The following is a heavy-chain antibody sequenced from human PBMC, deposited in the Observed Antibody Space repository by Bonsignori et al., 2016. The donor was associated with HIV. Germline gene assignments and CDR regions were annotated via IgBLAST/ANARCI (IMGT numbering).Heavy chain of an antibody. CDR1: GGSISSDNDY. J-gene: IGHJ5*01. D-gene: IGHD2-21*01. CDR2: TYHGGYA. CDR3: ARVSDVIGAGWFDI. Sequence: QLQLQESGPRLVKPSETLSLTCTVSGGSISSDNDYWNWVRQPPGKGLEWIGGTYHGGYAYYNSSLKSRVSISVDKAKKQFSVSLKSVTAADTAVYFCARVSDVIGAGWFDIVGPGNSVVHRLL. V-gene: IGHV4-39*07.